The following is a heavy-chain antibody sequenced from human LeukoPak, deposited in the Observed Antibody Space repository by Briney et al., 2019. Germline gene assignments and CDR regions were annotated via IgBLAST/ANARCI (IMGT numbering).Heavy chain of an antibody. D-gene: IGHD3-10*01. CDR2: IRSKAYGGTT. CDR3: TRDLTSALYYYGSGSRYPYYFDY. V-gene: IGHV3-49*03. J-gene: IGHJ4*02. Sequence: GRSLRLSCTASGFTFGDYAMSWFRQAPGKGLEWVGFIRSKAYGGTTEYAASVKGRFTISRDDSKSIAYLQMNSLKTEDTAVYYCTRDLTSALYYYGSGSRYPYYFDYWGQGTLVTVSS. CDR1: GFTFGDYA.